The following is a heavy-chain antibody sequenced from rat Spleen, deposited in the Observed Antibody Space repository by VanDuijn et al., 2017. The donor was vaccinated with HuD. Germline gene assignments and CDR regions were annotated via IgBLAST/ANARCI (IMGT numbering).Heavy chain of an antibody. J-gene: IGHJ2*01. CDR2: INYDGSNI. CDR3: ASSGY. D-gene: IGHD4-3*01. CDR1: GFIFNDYA. Sequence: EVQLVESGGGLVQPGNSLKLSCAVSGFIFNDYAMAWVRQSAKKGLEWVATINYDGSNIYYRDSVKGRFTISRDNAKSTLYLQMDSLRSEDTATYYCASSGYWGQGVMVTVSS. V-gene: IGHV5S10*01.